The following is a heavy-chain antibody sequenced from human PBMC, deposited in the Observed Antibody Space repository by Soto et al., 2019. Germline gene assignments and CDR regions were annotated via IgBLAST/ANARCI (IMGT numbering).Heavy chain of an antibody. Sequence: SETLSLTCTVSGGCISSGGYYWSWIRQHPGKGLEWIGYIYYSGSTYYNPSLKSRVTISVDTSKNQFSLKLSSVTAADTAVYYCARDSITGTSYAFDIWGQGPMVTVSS. CDR1: GGCISSGGYY. D-gene: IGHD1-7*01. V-gene: IGHV4-31*03. CDR2: IYYSGST. J-gene: IGHJ3*02. CDR3: ARDSITGTSYAFDI.